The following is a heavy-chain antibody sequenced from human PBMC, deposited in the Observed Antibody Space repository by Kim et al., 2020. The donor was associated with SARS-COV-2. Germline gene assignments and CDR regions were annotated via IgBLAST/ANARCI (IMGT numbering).Heavy chain of an antibody. CDR2: IDWDDDK. D-gene: IGHD3-9*01. CDR1: GFSLSTSGMC. V-gene: IGHV2-70*11. Sequence: SGPTLVNPTQTLTLTCTFSGFSLSTSGMCVSWIRQPPGKALEWLARIDWDDDKYYSTSLKTRLTISKDTSKNQVVLTMTNMDPVDTATYYCARTVAQNYDTPPGFDYWGQGTLVTVSS. CDR3: ARTVAQNYDTPPGFDY. J-gene: IGHJ4*02.